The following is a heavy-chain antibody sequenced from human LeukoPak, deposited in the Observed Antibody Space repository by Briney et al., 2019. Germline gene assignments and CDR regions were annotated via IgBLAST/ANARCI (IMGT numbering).Heavy chain of an antibody. D-gene: IGHD5-12*01. V-gene: IGHV3-48*01. CDR3: ARDENGDSDFDL. CDR1: GFIFSNYD. Sequence: GGSLRLSCAASGFIFSNYDMNWVRQAPGKGLEWVSFISSGGSTIFYADSVKGRFTISRDDAKNSLYVQMNNLRVQDTAVYYCARDENGDSDFDLWGRGTLVTVSS. CDR2: ISSGGSTI. J-gene: IGHJ2*01.